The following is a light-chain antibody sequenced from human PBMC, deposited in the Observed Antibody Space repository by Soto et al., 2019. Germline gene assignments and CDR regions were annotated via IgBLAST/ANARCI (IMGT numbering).Light chain of an antibody. CDR2: DAS. CDR3: QHRSNWPPVT. Sequence: EIVLTQSPATLSLSPGERATLSCRASQSINRHLAWYRQKPGQAPRLLIYDASNRATGIPARFSGSGSGTDFTLTISRLEPEDFGVYYCQHRSNWPPVTFGGGTKVEIK. CDR1: QSINRH. J-gene: IGKJ4*01. V-gene: IGKV3-11*01.